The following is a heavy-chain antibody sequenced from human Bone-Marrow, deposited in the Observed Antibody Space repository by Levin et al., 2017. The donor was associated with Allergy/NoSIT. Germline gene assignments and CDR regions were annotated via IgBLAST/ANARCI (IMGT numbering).Heavy chain of an antibody. J-gene: IGHJ4*02. CDR1: GGSISNSY. CDR2: IYSSGDT. D-gene: IGHD5-18*01. CDR3: AKARYSTLFDF. Sequence: SQTLSLTCSVSGGSISNSYWSWIRQSPGKGLEWIGYIYSSGDTNYNPSLKSRVTLSVDTSKNQFSLKLTSVTAADTAVYFCAKARYSTLFDFWGQGTLVTVSS. V-gene: IGHV4-59*01.